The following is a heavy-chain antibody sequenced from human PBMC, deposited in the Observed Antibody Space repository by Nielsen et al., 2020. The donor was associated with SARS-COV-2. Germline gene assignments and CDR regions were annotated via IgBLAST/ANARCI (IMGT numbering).Heavy chain of an antibody. V-gene: IGHV4-39*07. CDR3: ARHPRITIFGVVIIGWFDP. Sequence: SETLSLTCTVSGGSISSSSYYWGWIRQPPGKGLEWIGSIYYSGSTNYNPSLKSRVTISVDTSKNQFSLKLSSVTAADTAVYYCARHPRITIFGVVIIGWFDPWGQGTLVTVSS. J-gene: IGHJ5*02. CDR1: GGSISSSSYY. CDR2: IYYSGST. D-gene: IGHD3-3*01.